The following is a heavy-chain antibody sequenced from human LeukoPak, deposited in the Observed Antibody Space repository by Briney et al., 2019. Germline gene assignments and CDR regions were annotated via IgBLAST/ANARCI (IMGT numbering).Heavy chain of an antibody. V-gene: IGHV3-30*18. CDR1: GFTFSSFG. Sequence: GGSLRLSCAASGFTFSSFGMHWVRQAPGKGLEWVALTSYDGSNKDYADSVRGRFTISRDNSKNTLYLQMNSLRAEDTAVYYCAKGPLIEVAGTTWDHWGQGTLVTVSS. J-gene: IGHJ4*02. CDR3: AKGPLIEVAGTTWDH. CDR2: TSYDGSNK. D-gene: IGHD6-19*01.